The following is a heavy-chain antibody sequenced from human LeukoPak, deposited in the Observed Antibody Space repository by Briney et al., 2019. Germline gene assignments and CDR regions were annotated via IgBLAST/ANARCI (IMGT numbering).Heavy chain of an antibody. CDR3: ARDTVAGQIYFDH. V-gene: IGHV3-7*01. J-gene: IGHJ4*02. CDR2: IKQDGSEK. D-gene: IGHD6-19*01. Sequence: PGGSLRLSCAASGFTFSSYWMSWVRQAPGKGLEWVANIKQDGSEKYYVDSVKGRFTISRDNAKNSLYLQMNSLRAEDTAVYYCARDTVAGQIYFDHWGQGILVTVSS. CDR1: GFTFSSYW.